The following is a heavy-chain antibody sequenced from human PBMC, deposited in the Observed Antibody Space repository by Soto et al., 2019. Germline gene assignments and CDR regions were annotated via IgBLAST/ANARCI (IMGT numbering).Heavy chain of an antibody. V-gene: IGHV1-69*13. Sequence: SVKVSCKASGGTFSSYAISWVRQAPGQGLEWMGGIIPIFGTANYAQKFQGRVTITADESTSTAYMELSSLRSEDTAVYYCASWEQWLVRSDYYYYYGMDVWGQGTTVTVSS. CDR3: ASWEQWLVRSDYYYYYGMDV. CDR1: GGTFSSYA. D-gene: IGHD6-19*01. J-gene: IGHJ6*02. CDR2: IIPIFGTA.